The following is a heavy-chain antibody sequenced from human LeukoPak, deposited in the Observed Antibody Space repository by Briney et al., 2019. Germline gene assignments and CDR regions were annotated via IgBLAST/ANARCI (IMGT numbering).Heavy chain of an antibody. CDR1: GFTFSSYA. J-gene: IGHJ4*02. CDR3: AKDSYYDSSGYFNY. V-gene: IGHV3-23*01. D-gene: IGHD3-22*01. Sequence: GGSLRLSCAASGFTFSSYAMSWVRQAPGKGLEWVSAISGSGGGTYYADSVKGRFTISRDNSKNTLYLQMNSLRAEDTAVYYCAKDSYYDSSGYFNYWGQGTLVTVSS. CDR2: ISGSGGGT.